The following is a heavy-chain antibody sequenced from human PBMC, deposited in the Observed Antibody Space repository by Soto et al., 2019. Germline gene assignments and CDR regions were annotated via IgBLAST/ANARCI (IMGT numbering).Heavy chain of an antibody. D-gene: IGHD2-15*01. Sequence: PGGSLRLSRVVSGLSLTRYAIAWVRQAPGKGLECTSTIDVLNGAWYSDSVRGRLAISRDVSRNTVYLQMGSLRVEDTAIYFCSDWRAGGPVNLDHWGPGTVVTVSS. J-gene: IGHJ4*02. V-gene: IGHV3-23*05. CDR1: GLSLTRYA. CDR2: IDVLNGA. CDR3: SDWRAGGPVNLDH.